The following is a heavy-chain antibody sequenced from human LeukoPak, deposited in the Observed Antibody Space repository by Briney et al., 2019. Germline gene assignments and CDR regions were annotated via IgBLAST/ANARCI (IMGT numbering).Heavy chain of an antibody. Sequence: GGSLRLSCTASGSTFSNHWMSWVRQAPGKGLEWVANIKQDGSEKYYVDSVKGRFTISRDNAKNSLYLQMNSLRAEDTAVYYCARGGGSYYNYWGQGTLVTVSS. J-gene: IGHJ4*02. D-gene: IGHD1-26*01. CDR1: GSTFSNHW. CDR2: IKQDGSEK. V-gene: IGHV3-7*04. CDR3: ARGGGSYYNY.